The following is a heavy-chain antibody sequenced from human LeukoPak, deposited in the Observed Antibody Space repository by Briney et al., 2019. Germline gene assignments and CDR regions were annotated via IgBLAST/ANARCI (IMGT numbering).Heavy chain of an antibody. CDR2: IYTTGST. J-gene: IGHJ4*02. Sequence: SETLSLTCTVSGGSISNYYWSWIRQPAGKGLEWIGHIYTTGSTNYNPSLKSRVTMSVHTSKNQCTLKLTSVTAADTAVYYCARVGDFALKDWGQGTLVTVSS. D-gene: IGHD3-16*01. V-gene: IGHV4-4*07. CDR1: GGSISNYY. CDR3: ARVGDFALKD.